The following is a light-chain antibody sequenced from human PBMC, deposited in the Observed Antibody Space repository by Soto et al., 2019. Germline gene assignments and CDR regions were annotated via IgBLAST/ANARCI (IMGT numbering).Light chain of an antibody. J-gene: IGKJ4*01. CDR3: QQYGRSPLT. CDR1: QSVTSSY. V-gene: IGKV3-20*01. Sequence: EIVLTQSPGTLSLSPGERATLSCRAGQSVTSSYLAWYQQKPGQAPRLLIYGASSRATGIPDRFSGSGSGTDFTLTISRLEPEDCAVYYCQQYGRSPLTFGGGTKVDI. CDR2: GAS.